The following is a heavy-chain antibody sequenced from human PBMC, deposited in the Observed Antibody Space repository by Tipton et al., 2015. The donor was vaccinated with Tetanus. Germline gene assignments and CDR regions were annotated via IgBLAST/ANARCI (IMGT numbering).Heavy chain of an antibody. Sequence: TLSLTCTVSGGSISSSSYYWGWIRQPPGKGLEWIGSIYYSGSTYYNPSLKSRVTISVDTSKNQFSLKLSSVTAADTAVYYCARQKGYCTNGVCYSDDLVGGWFDPWGQGTLVTVSS. CDR3: ARQKGYCTNGVCYSDDLVGGWFDP. J-gene: IGHJ5*02. D-gene: IGHD2-8*01. CDR1: GGSISSSSYY. CDR2: IYYSGST. V-gene: IGHV4-39*01.